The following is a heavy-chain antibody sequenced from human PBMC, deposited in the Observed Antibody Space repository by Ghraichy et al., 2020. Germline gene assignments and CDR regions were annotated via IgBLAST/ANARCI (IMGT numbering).Heavy chain of an antibody. CDR1: GGSITSSNYY. CDR2: LHHTGST. CDR3: AGSFTVIRYFEL. V-gene: IGHV4-39*01. Sequence: SETLSLTCSVSGGSITSSNYYWGWIRQSPGKGLEWIGSLHHTGSTYYNPSLKSRVTMSADTSTNQFSLRLTSVTAADTSVYYCAGSFTVIRYFELWGRGTLVTVPP. D-gene: IGHD4-23*01. J-gene: IGHJ2*01.